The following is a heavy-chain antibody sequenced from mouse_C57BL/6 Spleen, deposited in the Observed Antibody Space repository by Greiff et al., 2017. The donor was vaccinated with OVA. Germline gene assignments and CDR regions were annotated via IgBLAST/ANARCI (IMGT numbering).Heavy chain of an antibody. CDR2: IEPNSGGT. CDR1: GYTFTSYW. D-gene: IGHD2-4*01. J-gene: IGHJ2*01. CDR3: ARNYDYDVGDY. V-gene: IGHV1-72*01. Sequence: QVQLQQPGAELVKPGASVKLSCKASGYTFTSYWMHWVKQRPGRGLEWIGKIEPNSGGTKYNEKFKSKATLTVDKPSSTAYMQLSSLTSEDSAVYYCARNYDYDVGDYWGQGTTLTVSS.